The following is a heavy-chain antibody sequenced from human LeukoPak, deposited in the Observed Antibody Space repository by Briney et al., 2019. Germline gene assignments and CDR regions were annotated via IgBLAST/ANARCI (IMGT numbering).Heavy chain of an antibody. D-gene: IGHD6-13*01. CDR3: TSSSWYDKPFDY. CDR1: GFTFSSYW. CDR2: IKQDGSEK. J-gene: IGHJ4*02. Sequence: GGSLRLSCAASGFTFSSYWMSWVRQAPGKGLEWVANIKQDGSEKYYVDSVKGRFTISRDNAKNSLYLQMNSLRAEDTAVYYCTSSSWYDKPFDYWGQGTLVTVSS. V-gene: IGHV3-7*01.